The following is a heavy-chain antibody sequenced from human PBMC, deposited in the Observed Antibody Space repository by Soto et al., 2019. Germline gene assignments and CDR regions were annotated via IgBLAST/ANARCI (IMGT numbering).Heavy chain of an antibody. J-gene: IGHJ3*02. Sequence: EVHLLESGGGLVQPGGSLRLSCTASGFTFSSYAMSWVRQAPGKGLEWVSGITGSGENTYYADSVKGRFTISRDNSKNTLYLQMNNLRAEDTALYYCAKDPQNTALVLVAFDIWGRGTMVTVSS. D-gene: IGHD5-18*01. CDR2: ITGSGENT. CDR3: AKDPQNTALVLVAFDI. CDR1: GFTFSSYA. V-gene: IGHV3-23*01.